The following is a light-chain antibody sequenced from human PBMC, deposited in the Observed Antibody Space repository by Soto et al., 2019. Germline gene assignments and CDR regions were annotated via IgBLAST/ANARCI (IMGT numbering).Light chain of an antibody. CDR3: SSYTSTSTLV. CDR2: EVS. CDR1: SSDVGGYNY. V-gene: IGLV2-14*01. Sequence: QSALTQPASVSGSPGQSITISCTGTSSDVGGYNYVSWYQQHPGNAPKLMIYEVSNRPSGVSNRFSGSKSGNTASLTISGLQAEDEADYYCSSYTSTSTLVFGGGTKLT. J-gene: IGLJ2*01.